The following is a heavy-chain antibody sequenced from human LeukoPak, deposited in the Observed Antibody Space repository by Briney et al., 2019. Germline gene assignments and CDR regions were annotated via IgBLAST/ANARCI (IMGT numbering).Heavy chain of an antibody. CDR3: ARDPGSRDDAFDI. CDR2: IIPIFGTA. V-gene: IGHV1-69*05. CDR1: GKALTELS. Sequence: ASVKVSCKVSGKALTELSIHWVRQAPGQGLEWMGGIIPIFGTANYAQKFQGRVTITTDESTSTAYMELSSLRSEDTAVYYCARDPGSRDDAFDIWGQGTMVTVSS. J-gene: IGHJ3*02.